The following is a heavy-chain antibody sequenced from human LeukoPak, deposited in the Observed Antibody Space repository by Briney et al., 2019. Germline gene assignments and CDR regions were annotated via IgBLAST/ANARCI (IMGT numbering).Heavy chain of an antibody. D-gene: IGHD5-24*01. CDR2: VNNNGGTT. CDR1: GSIFTSYP. J-gene: IGHJ6*02. CDR3: VRGWRNMDV. Sequence: GGSLRLSCSASGSIFTSYPMHWVRQAPGKGLEYVAVVNNNGGTTYYADSVKGRFTISRDNSKNTLYLQTSSLRPEDTAVYYCVRGWRNMDVWGQGTTVTVSS. V-gene: IGHV3-64D*06.